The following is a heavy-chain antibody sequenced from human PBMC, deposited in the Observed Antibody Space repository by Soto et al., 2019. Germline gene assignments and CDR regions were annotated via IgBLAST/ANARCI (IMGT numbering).Heavy chain of an antibody. D-gene: IGHD3-22*01. CDR1: GGSFSGYY. CDR2: INHSGST. J-gene: IGHJ5*02. Sequence: PSETLSLTCAVYGGSFSGYYWSWIRQPPGKGLEWIGEINHSGSTNYNPSLKSRVTISVDTSKNQFSLKLSSVTAADTAVYYCARATMIVVVITIRGWFDPWGQGTLVTVSS. V-gene: IGHV4-34*01. CDR3: ARATMIVVVITIRGWFDP.